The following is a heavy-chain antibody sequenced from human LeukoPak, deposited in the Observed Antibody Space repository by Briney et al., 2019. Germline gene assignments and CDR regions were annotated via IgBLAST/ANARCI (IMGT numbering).Heavy chain of an antibody. CDR1: GFTLSSYW. V-gene: IGHV3-7*01. CDR2: MNQDGSDK. CDR3: ARGGFCDSSGYYRLGGDY. J-gene: IGHJ4*02. Sequence: PGGSLRLSCAASGFTLSSYWMSWVRQAPGKGLEWVANMNQDGSDKNYVDSVKGRFTISRDNAKNSLYLQMNSLRAEDTGVYYCARGGFCDSSGYYRLGGDYWGQGTLVTVSS. D-gene: IGHD3-22*01.